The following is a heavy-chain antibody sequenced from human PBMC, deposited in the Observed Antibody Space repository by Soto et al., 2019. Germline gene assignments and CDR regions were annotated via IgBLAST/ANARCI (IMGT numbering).Heavy chain of an antibody. Sequence: SETLSLTCAVSGGSISSGGYSWSWIRQPPGKGLEWIGYIYHSGSTYYNPSLKSRVTISVDRSKNQFSLKLSSVTAADTAVYYCARAEYSSGYDYWGQGTLVTVS. D-gene: IGHD6-19*01. CDR1: GGSISSGGYS. CDR2: IYHSGST. CDR3: ARAEYSSGYDY. J-gene: IGHJ4*02. V-gene: IGHV4-30-2*01.